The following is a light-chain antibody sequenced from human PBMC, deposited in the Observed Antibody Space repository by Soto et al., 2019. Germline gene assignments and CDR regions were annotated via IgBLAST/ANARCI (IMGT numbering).Light chain of an antibody. J-gene: IGLJ2*01. CDR3: AAWDDSLNGPA. Sequence: QSVLTQPPSASETPGQRVTVSCSGTYSNIGINDVHWYRQLSGTAPQILIYDTSQRATGVPDRFSGSRSGTSASLVISGLQTEDEADYHCAAWDDSLNGPAFGGGTKLTVL. V-gene: IGLV1-44*01. CDR1: YSNIGIND. CDR2: DTS.